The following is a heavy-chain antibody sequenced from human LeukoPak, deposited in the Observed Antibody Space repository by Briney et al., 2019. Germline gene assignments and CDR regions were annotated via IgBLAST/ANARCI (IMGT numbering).Heavy chain of an antibody. CDR2: IIPIFGTA. V-gene: IGHV1-69*05. CDR3: ARHRDYYDSSGYYQGAFDY. D-gene: IGHD3-22*01. CDR1: GGTFSSYA. J-gene: IGHJ4*02. Sequence: LVKVSCKASGGTFSSYAISWVRQVPGQGLEWMGGIIPIFGTANYAQKFQGRVTITTDESTSTAYMELSSLRSEDTAVYYCARHRDYYDSSGYYQGAFDYWGQGTLVTVSS.